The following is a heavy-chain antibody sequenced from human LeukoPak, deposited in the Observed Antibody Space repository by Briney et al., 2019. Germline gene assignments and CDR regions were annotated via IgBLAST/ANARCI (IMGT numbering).Heavy chain of an antibody. Sequence: SETLSLTCTVSGGSISNGNSYWNWIRQPAGKGLEWIGRIHTSGTTNYNPSPKSRVTISVDTSKNQFSLNLNSVTAADTAVYYCAREQRWLQSLDYWGQGNLVTVSS. CDR2: IHTSGTT. D-gene: IGHD5-24*01. CDR1: GGSISNGNSY. J-gene: IGHJ4*02. CDR3: AREQRWLQSLDY. V-gene: IGHV4-61*02.